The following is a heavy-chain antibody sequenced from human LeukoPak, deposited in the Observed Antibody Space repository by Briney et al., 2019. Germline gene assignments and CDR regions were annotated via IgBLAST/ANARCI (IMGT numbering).Heavy chain of an antibody. CDR1: GYTFTFYN. J-gene: IGHJ6*02. V-gene: IGHV1-2*02. CDR3: ARGPRLWFGELNYYGMDV. CDR2: INPNSGGT. Sequence: ASVTVSFKSSGYTFTFYNMHWVRHAPGQGLGWMGWINPNSGGTNYAQKFQGRVTMTRDTSISTAYMELSRLRSDDTAVYYCARGPRLWFGELNYYGMDVWGQGTTVTVSS. D-gene: IGHD3-10*01.